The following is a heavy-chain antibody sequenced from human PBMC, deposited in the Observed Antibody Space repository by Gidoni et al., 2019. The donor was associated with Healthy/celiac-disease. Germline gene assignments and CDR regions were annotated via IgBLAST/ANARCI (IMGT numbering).Heavy chain of an antibody. V-gene: IGHV3-21*01. J-gene: IGHJ6*02. D-gene: IGHD5-12*01. CDR3: ARDSSGYDDEYYYYGMDV. Sequence: EVQLVESGGGLVKPGGSLRLSCAASGFTFRSYSMNWVRQAPGKGLEWVSSISSSSSYIYYADSVKGRFTISRDNAKNSLYLQMNSLRAEDTAVYYCARDSSGYDDEYYYYGMDVWGQGTTVTVSS. CDR1: GFTFRSYS. CDR2: ISSSSSYI.